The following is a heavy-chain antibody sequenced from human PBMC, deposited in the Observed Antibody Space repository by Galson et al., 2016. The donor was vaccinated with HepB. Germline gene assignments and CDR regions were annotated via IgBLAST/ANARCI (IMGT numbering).Heavy chain of an antibody. CDR1: GLDFRRYW. CDR3: LRASNTRTSSTSFYS. Sequence: SLRLSCAVSGLDFRRYWMHWVRQTPGKGLVWVSRINADGTATGYADSVKGRFTISRDNAKNTLYLQMSSLRAEDTAVYYCLRASNTRTSSTSFYSWGQGTLVTVSS. CDR2: INADGTAT. V-gene: IGHV3-74*01. J-gene: IGHJ4*02. D-gene: IGHD2-2*01.